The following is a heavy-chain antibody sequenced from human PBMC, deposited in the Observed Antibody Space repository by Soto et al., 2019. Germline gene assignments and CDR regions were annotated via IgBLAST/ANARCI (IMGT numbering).Heavy chain of an antibody. J-gene: IGHJ5*02. CDR3: ASSGQLLYYWFDP. CDR2: ISYDGSNK. CDR1: GFTFSSYA. Sequence: VQLVESGGGLVKPGGSLRLSCAASGFTFSSYAMHWVRQAPGKGLEWVAVISYDGSNKYYADSVKGRFTISRDNSKNTLYLQMNSLRAEDTAVYYCASSGQLLYYWFDPWGQGTLVTVSS. D-gene: IGHD2-2*02. V-gene: IGHV3-30-3*01.